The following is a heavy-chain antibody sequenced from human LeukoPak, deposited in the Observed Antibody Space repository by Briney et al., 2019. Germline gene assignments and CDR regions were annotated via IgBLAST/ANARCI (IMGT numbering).Heavy chain of an antibody. Sequence: GASVKVSCKASGYTFTGYYMHWVRQAPGQGLEWMGWINPNSGGTNYAQKFQGRVTMTRDTSISTAYMELSRLRSDDTAVYYCARGPRRDYYGSGSYPRWGQGTLVTVSS. CDR2: INPNSGGT. D-gene: IGHD3-10*01. CDR3: ARGPRRDYYGSGSYPR. CDR1: GYTFTGYY. J-gene: IGHJ4*02. V-gene: IGHV1-2*02.